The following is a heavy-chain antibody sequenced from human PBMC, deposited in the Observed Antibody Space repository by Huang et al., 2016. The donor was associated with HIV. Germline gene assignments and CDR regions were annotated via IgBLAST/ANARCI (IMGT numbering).Heavy chain of an antibody. CDR3: AMQPYCGGDCAHYYYFYMDV. J-gene: IGHJ6*03. CDR1: GGTFRTNA. V-gene: IGHV1-69*13. CDR2: IIPMFGTT. D-gene: IGHD2-21*02. Sequence: QVQLVQSGAEVKRPGASVKVSCRASGGTFRTNAVSWVRQAPGQGLEGMGVIIPMFGTTNYAQRCQGKVTITADESSSTVYMVLSSLRSDDTAVYYCAMQPYCGGDCAHYYYFYMDVWGKGTTVTVSS.